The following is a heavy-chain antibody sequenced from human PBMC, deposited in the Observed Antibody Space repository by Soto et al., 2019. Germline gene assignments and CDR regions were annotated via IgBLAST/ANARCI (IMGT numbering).Heavy chain of an antibody. CDR3: ARMATSGTLNWFDP. V-gene: IGHV1-8*02. J-gene: IGHJ5*02. CDR1: GYTFTSYY. CDR2: MNPNSGNT. Sequence: GASVKVSCKASGYTFTSYYIHWVRQATGQGLEWMGWMNPNSGNTGYAQKFQGRVSMTRNTSITTAYLELSSLRSDDTAIYYCARMATSGTLNWFDPWGQGTLVTVSS.